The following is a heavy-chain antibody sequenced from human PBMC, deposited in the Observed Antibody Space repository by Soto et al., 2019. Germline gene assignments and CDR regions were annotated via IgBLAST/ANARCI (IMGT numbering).Heavy chain of an antibody. CDR2: IDVGSGNA. D-gene: IGHD1-26*01. CDR1: VFTFSSSA. V-gene: IGHV1-58*01. Sequence: SVKVSCKTSVFTFSSSAVHWVRQARGHRLQWIGWIDVGSGNANYAQMLQERIGISRDMSTSTAYMELNSLRADDTAVYYCVKNRGAGSLSNWSFASWGRGSLVTVSS. J-gene: IGHJ2*01. CDR3: VKNRGAGSLSNWSFAS.